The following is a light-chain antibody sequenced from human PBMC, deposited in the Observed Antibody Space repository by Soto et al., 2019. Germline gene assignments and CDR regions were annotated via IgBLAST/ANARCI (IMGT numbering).Light chain of an antibody. CDR2: DVS. Sequence: QSALTQPASVSGSPGQSITISCTGTSSDVGGYNYVPWYQQYPGKAPKLIIYDVSNRPSGVSNRFSGSKSGNTASLTISGLQAEDEADYYCSSYTSSSTYVFGTGTRSPS. CDR1: SSDVGGYNY. J-gene: IGLJ1*01. CDR3: SSYTSSSTYV. V-gene: IGLV2-14*03.